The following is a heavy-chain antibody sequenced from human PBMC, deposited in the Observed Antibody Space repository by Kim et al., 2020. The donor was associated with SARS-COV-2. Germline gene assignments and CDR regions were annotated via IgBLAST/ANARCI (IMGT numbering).Heavy chain of an antibody. J-gene: IGHJ5*02. V-gene: IGHV1-69*01. Sequence: NYAQKFQGRVTITADEATSTAYMELSSLRSEDTAVYYCASEGSSSRGFDPWGQGTLVTVSS. CDR3: ASEGSSSRGFDP. D-gene: IGHD6-6*01.